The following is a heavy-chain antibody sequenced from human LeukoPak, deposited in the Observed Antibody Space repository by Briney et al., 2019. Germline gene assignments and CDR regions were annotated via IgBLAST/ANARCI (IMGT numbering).Heavy chain of an antibody. CDR1: GYTFTSYG. V-gene: IGHV1-8*03. CDR3: VRGAGFCGSTSCSLGY. J-gene: IGHJ4*02. Sequence: ASVKVSCKASGYTFTSYGISWVRQATGQGLDWMGWMNPNSGDTGYAQKFQGRVTITRNTSISTAHMELSSLRTEDTAVYYCVRGAGFCGSTSCSLGYCGQGTLVTVSS. CDR2: MNPNSGDT. D-gene: IGHD2-2*01.